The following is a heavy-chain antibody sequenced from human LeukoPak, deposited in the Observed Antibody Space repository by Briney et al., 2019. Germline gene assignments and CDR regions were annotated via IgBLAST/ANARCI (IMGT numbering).Heavy chain of an antibody. J-gene: IGHJ6*02. CDR1: GYTFTSYD. D-gene: IGHD2-2*01. Sequence: GASVKVSCKASGYTFTSYDISWVRQGPGQGLEWIGWISGYNGNTDYAQKFQGRVTITRDTSASTAYMELSSLRSEDTAVYYCARDYSYCSSTSCFFSVYYYYYYGMDVWGQGTTVTVSS. V-gene: IGHV1-18*01. CDR3: ARDYSYCSSTSCFFSVYYYYYYGMDV. CDR2: ISGYNGNT.